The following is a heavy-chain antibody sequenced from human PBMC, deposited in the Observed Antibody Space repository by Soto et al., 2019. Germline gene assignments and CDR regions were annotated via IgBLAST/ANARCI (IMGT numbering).Heavy chain of an antibody. CDR1: GGSFRGYY. V-gene: IGHV4-34*01. J-gene: IGHJ4*02. CDR2: INHSGGT. D-gene: IGHD3-22*01. Sequence: PSGNMSISWAVYGGSFRGYYWSWIRQPPGKGLEWIGEINHSGGTSYNPSIKSRVTISVDTSKSQFSLKLTSVTAADRAVDYCALGSVDTVDSSGLVEYWRQGPAVT. CDR3: ALGSVDTVDSSGLVEY.